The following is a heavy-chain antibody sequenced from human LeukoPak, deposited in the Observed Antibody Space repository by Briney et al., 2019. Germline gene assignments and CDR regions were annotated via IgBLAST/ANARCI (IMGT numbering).Heavy chain of an antibody. V-gene: IGHV3-21*01. CDR2: ISSSSSYI. Sequence: WGSLRLSCAASGFTFSSYSMNWVRQAPGKGLEWVSSISSSSSYIYYADSVKGRFTISRDNAKNSLYLQMNSLRAEDTAVYYCARYRVQYYYDSSGYPDAFDIWGQGTMVTVSS. D-gene: IGHD3-22*01. J-gene: IGHJ3*02. CDR1: GFTFSSYS. CDR3: ARYRVQYYYDSSGYPDAFDI.